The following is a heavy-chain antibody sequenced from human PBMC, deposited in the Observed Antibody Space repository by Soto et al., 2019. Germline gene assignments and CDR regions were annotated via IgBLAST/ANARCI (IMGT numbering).Heavy chain of an antibody. CDR2: ISAYNGNT. Sequence: ASVKVSCKASGYTFTSYGISWVRQAPGQGLEWMGWISAYNGNTNYAQKLQGRVTMTTDTSTSTAYMELRSLRSDDTAVYYCARVLDIPYYYGMDVWGQGTTVTVSS. D-gene: IGHD2-15*01. CDR3: ARVLDIPYYYGMDV. CDR1: GYTFTSYG. J-gene: IGHJ6*02. V-gene: IGHV1-18*01.